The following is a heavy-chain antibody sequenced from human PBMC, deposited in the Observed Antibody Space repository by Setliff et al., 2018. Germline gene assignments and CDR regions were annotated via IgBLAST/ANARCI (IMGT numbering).Heavy chain of an antibody. J-gene: IGHJ4*02. D-gene: IGHD2-2*01. CDR1: GFTFSSYG. V-gene: IGHV3-33*01. CDR3: ASYCSSTSCPFDY. CDR2: IWYDRTNK. Sequence: GGSLRLSCAASGFTFSSYGMHWVRQAPGKGLEWVAVIWYDRTNKYYADSVKGRFTISRDNSKNTLYLQMNSLRAEDTAVYYCASYCSSTSCPFDYWGQGTLVTVSS.